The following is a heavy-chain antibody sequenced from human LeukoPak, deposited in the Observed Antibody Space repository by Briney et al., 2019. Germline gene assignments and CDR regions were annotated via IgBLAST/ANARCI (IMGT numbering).Heavy chain of an antibody. CDR1: GDSLTSSSHY. D-gene: IGHD2-21*02. CDR2: LHHTGRN. V-gene: IGHV4-39*01. J-gene: IGHJ3*02. CDR3: VAEMTASAAFDI. Sequence: SETLSLTCTVSGDSLTSSSHYWGWIRQPPGKRLQWVASLHHTGRNYSNAALKSRVSISMDTAKSQYSLKVNSVTAADSGVYYCVAEMTASAAFDIWGQGTMVAVSS.